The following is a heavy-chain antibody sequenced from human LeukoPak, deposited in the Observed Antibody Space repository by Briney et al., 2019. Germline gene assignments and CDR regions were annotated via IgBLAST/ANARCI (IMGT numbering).Heavy chain of an antibody. CDR1: GGTFSSYA. D-gene: IGHD3-3*01. Sequence: GASVKVSRKASGGTFSSYAISWVRQAPGQGLEWMGGIIPIFGTANYAQKFQGRVTITADKSTSTAYMELSSLRSEDTAVYYCATGVRFLEWLFMDVWGKGTTVTVSS. J-gene: IGHJ6*03. V-gene: IGHV1-69*06. CDR2: IIPIFGTA. CDR3: ATGVRFLEWLFMDV.